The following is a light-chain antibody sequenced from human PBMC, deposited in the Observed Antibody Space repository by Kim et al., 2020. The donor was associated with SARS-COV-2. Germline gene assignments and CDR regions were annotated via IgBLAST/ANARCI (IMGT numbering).Light chain of an antibody. CDR1: QSVSSY. J-gene: IGKJ1*01. CDR3: QQRINWPRT. CDR2: DVS. V-gene: IGKV3-11*01. Sequence: LPPGERATLSCRASQSVSSYLAWYQQKPGQAPRLLIYDVSNRATDIPARFSGSGSGTDFTLTISSLEPEDFAVYYCQQRINWPRTFGQGTKVDIK.